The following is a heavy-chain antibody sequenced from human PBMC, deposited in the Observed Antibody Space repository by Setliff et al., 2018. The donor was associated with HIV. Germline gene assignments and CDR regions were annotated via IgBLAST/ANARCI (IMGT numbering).Heavy chain of an antibody. Sequence: GESLKISCKGSGYSFTSYWIGWVRQMPGKGLEWMGIIYPGDPDTRYSPSFQGQVTISADKSISTAYLQWSSLKASDTAMYYCARTSARGVYYYYGMDVWGQGTTVTVSS. V-gene: IGHV5-51*01. CDR1: GYSFTSYW. J-gene: IGHJ6*02. CDR3: ARTSARGVYYYYGMDV. CDR2: IYPGDPDT. D-gene: IGHD3-10*01.